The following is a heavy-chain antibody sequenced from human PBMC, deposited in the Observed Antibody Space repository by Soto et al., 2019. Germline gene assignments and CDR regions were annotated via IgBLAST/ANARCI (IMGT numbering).Heavy chain of an antibody. CDR2: IIPILGIA. D-gene: IGHD3-10*01. Sequence: QVQLVQSGAEVKKPGSSVKVSCKAFGGTFSSYTISWVRQAPGQGLEWMGRIIPILGIANYAQKFQGRVTITADKSTSTAYMELSSLRSEDTAVYYCAREGYYGSGSSDYWGQGTLVTVSS. CDR3: AREGYYGSGSSDY. J-gene: IGHJ4*02. CDR1: GGTFSSYT. V-gene: IGHV1-69*08.